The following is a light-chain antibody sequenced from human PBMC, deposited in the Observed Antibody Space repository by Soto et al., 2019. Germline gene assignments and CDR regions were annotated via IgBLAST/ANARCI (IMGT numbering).Light chain of an antibody. Sequence: DVQMTQSPASLSASVGDRFTITCRASQSISKNLNWYQHKVGKAPQLLIYSASDSQAGVPSRFSGSGSGTDFTLIISGLQPEHFAPYYCQQSYISPNTFGQRAKV. J-gene: IGKJ2*01. CDR3: QQSYISPNT. CDR2: SAS. CDR1: QSISKN. V-gene: IGKV1-39*01.